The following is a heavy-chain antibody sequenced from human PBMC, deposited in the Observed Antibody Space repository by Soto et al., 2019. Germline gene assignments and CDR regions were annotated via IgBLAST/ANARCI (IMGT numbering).Heavy chain of an antibody. D-gene: IGHD1-26*01. CDR3: ARESGSYDYFDY. CDR1: GFTFSNYE. J-gene: IGHJ4*02. CDR2: ISSSGNTM. V-gene: IGHV3-48*03. Sequence: EVQLVESGGGLVQPGGSLRLSCAASGFTFSNYEMNWVRQAPGKGLEWVSYISSSGNTMYYADSVKGRSTISRDNAKNSLSLQMNSLRAEDTAVYYCARESGSYDYFDYWGQGTLVIVSS.